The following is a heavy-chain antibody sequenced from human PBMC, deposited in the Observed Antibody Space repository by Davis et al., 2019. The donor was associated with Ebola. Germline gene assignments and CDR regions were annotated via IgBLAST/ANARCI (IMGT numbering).Heavy chain of an antibody. V-gene: IGHV3-48*02. Sequence: PGGSLRLSCAASGFSISTYTMNWVRQAPGKGLEWISYITTSGHTIYYADSVKGRFTISRDNAKNSLYLEMSSLRDEDTAVYYCATYCSSNSCYERVGFFEYWGQGILVTVSS. J-gene: IGHJ4*02. D-gene: IGHD2-2*01. CDR3: ATYCSSNSCYERVGFFEY. CDR2: ITTSGHTI. CDR1: GFSISTYT.